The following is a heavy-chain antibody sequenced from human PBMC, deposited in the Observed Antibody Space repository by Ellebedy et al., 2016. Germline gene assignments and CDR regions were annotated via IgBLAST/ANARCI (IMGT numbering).Heavy chain of an antibody. D-gene: IGHD5-24*01. Sequence: GESLKISCAASEFTFDDYTIHWVRQAPGKGLEWVSLISWDGGSTYYADSVKGRFTISRDNSKNSLYLQMNSLRTEDTALYYCAKDMGMATINPVLDYWGQGTLVTVSS. J-gene: IGHJ4*02. V-gene: IGHV3-43*01. CDR3: AKDMGMATINPVLDY. CDR1: EFTFDDYT. CDR2: ISWDGGST.